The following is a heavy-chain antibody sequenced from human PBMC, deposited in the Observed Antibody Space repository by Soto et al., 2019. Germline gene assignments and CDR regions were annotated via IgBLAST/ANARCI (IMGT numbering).Heavy chain of an antibody. CDR3: ARHRRGYNSYCYYGMDV. J-gene: IGHJ6*02. D-gene: IGHD1-1*01. CDR2: IFYSGNT. Sequence: PSETLSLTCSVSGGSIRSSDYSWGWIRQSPGKGLEWIANIFYSGNTYYNPSLKSRVAISVDTSKNQLSLKLMSVTAADTALYYCARHRRGYNSYCYYGMDVWGRGTTVTVSS. CDR1: GGSIRSSDYS. V-gene: IGHV4-39*01.